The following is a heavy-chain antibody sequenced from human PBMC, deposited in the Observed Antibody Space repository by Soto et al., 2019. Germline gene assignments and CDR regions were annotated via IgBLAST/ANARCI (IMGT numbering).Heavy chain of an antibody. Sequence: ASVKVSCKASGDTFRTYSIAWVRQAPGQGLEWMGRIIPMLGIASYAQKFQDRVTMTADKSTSTAYMELSSLRSEDTAVYYCARDAGGYSGYDQYYFDYWGQGTLVTVSS. CDR3: ARDAGGYSGYDQYYFDY. CDR1: GDTFRTYS. J-gene: IGHJ4*02. D-gene: IGHD5-12*01. V-gene: IGHV1-69*04. CDR2: IIPMLGIA.